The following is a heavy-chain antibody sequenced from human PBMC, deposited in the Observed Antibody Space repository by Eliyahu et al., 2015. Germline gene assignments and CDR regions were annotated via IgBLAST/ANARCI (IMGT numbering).Heavy chain of an antibody. V-gene: IGHV3-21*01. CDR2: ISSSSSYI. Sequence: VQLVESGGGLVKPGGSLRLSCAASGFXFSSYSMNWVRQAPGKGLEWVSSISSSSSYIYYADSVKGRFTISRDNAKNSLYLQMNSLRAEDTAVYYCARDRATILEVASMDYWGQGTLVTVSS. J-gene: IGHJ4*02. CDR3: ARDRATILEVASMDY. CDR1: GFXFSSYS. D-gene: IGHD5-12*01.